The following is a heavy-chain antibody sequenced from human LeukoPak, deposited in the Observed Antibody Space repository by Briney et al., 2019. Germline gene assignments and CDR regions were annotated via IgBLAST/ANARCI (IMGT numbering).Heavy chain of an antibody. CDR2: ISAYNGNT. CDR1: GYTFTSYY. V-gene: IGHV1-18*04. Sequence: ASVKVSCKASGYTFTSYYMHWVRQAPGQGLEWMGWISAYNGNTNYAQKLQGRVTMTTDTSTSTAYMELRSLRSDDTAVYYCARDRITMVRGVKNWFDPWGQGTLVTVSS. J-gene: IGHJ5*02. CDR3: ARDRITMVRGVKNWFDP. D-gene: IGHD3-10*01.